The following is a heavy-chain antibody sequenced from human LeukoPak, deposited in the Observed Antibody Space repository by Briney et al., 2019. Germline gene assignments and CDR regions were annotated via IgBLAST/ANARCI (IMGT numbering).Heavy chain of an antibody. J-gene: IGHJ4*02. V-gene: IGHV3-30*18. Sequence: PGGSLRLSCAASGFTFSRFGMHWVRQAPGKGLEWVAVISYDGRNEYCADSVKGRFTISRDNSKNTLYLQMNSLRPEDTAVYYCAKESPGMAAKYFEYWGQGALVTVSS. CDR1: GFTFSRFG. CDR3: AKESPGMAAKYFEY. D-gene: IGHD5-24*01. CDR2: ISYDGRNE.